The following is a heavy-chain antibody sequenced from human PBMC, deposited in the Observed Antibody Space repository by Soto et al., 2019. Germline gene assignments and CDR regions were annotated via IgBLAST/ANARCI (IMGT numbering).Heavy chain of an antibody. D-gene: IGHD3-3*01. V-gene: IGHV3-9*01. CDR2: INWDGYSI. Sequence: GGSLRLSCVASGFNFDDHVMHWVRQVPGKGLECVGHINWDGYSIGYGGSVRGRFSISRDNAKNTLYLQMNSLRPEDTALYFCARSWSGSTSGRVDVWGQGTTVTVYS. CDR1: GFNFDDHV. CDR3: ARSWSGSTSGRVDV. J-gene: IGHJ6*02.